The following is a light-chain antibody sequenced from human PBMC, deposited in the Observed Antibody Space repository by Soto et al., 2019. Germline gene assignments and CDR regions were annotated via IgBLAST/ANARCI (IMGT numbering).Light chain of an antibody. CDR2: EVS. J-gene: IGLJ1*01. Sequence: QSVLTQPASVSGSPGQSITISCTGTSSDVGGYTYVSWYQQHPGKAPKLIIYEVSHRPSAVHHRFSGSRSGNTDSLTISGLQAEDEADYYCNSYTSGRTYVSVNGTKVTV. CDR1: SSDVGGYTY. V-gene: IGLV2-14*01. CDR3: NSYTSGRTYV.